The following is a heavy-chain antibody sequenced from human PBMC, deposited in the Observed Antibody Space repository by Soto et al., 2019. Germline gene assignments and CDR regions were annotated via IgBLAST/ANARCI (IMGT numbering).Heavy chain of an antibody. CDR2: ITGSGGYT. D-gene: IGHD3-9*01. CDR3: AKERYYDILTGPENYYYHYGMDV. CDR1: GFTFSSYA. V-gene: IGHV3-23*01. Sequence: EVQLLESGGGLVQPGGSLRLSCAASGFTFSSYAMSWVRQAPGKGLEWVSDITGSGGYTFYADSVTGRFTISRDNSKNTLYLQMSSLRAEDTAVYYCAKERYYDILTGPENYYYHYGMDVWGQGTTVTFSS. J-gene: IGHJ6*02.